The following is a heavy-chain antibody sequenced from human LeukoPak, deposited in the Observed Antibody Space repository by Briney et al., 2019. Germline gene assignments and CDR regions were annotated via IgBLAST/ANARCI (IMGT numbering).Heavy chain of an antibody. Sequence: SETLSLTCAVYGGSFSGYYWSWIRQPLGKGLEWIGEINHSGSTNYNPSLKSRVTISVDTSKNQFSLKLSSVTAADTAVYYCARARRFGDRWFDPWGQGTLVTVSS. CDR2: INHSGST. J-gene: IGHJ5*02. V-gene: IGHV4-34*01. D-gene: IGHD3-10*01. CDR3: ARARRFGDRWFDP. CDR1: GGSFSGYY.